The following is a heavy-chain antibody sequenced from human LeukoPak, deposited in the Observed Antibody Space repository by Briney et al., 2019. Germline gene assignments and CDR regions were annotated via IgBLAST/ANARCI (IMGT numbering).Heavy chain of an antibody. J-gene: IGHJ6*03. V-gene: IGHV4-34*01. CDR2: INHSGST. Sequence: PSETLSLTCAVYGGPFSGYYWSWIRQPPGKGLEWIGEINHSGSTNYNPSLKSRVTISVDTSKSQFSLKLSSVTAADTAVYCCARVRCSGGSCPYYYYYYYMDVWGKGTTVTVSS. CDR1: GGPFSGYY. D-gene: IGHD2-15*01. CDR3: ARVRCSGGSCPYYYYYYYMDV.